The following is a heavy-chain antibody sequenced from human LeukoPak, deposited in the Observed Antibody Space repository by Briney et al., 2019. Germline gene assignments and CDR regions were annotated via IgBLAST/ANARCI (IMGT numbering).Heavy chain of an antibody. V-gene: IGHV4-38-2*02. Sequence: SETLSLTCTVSGYSISSGYYWGWIRQPPGKGLEWIGSIYHSGSTYYNPSLKSRVTISVDTSKNQFSLKLSSVTAADTAVYYCARGTGSSGWYEDAFDIWGQGTMVTVSS. J-gene: IGHJ3*02. CDR2: IYHSGST. CDR1: GYSISSGYY. CDR3: ARGTGSSGWYEDAFDI. D-gene: IGHD6-19*01.